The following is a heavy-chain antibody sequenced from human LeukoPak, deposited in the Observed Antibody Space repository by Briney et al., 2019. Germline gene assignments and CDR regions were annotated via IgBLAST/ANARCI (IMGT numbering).Heavy chain of an antibody. J-gene: IGHJ4*02. CDR3: AKVVGSSWYSDDY. Sequence: PGRSLRLSCAASGFTFDDYAMHWVRQAPGKGLEWVSGISWNSGSIGYADSVKGRFTISRDNAENSLYLQMNSLRAEDTALYYCAKVVGSSWYSDDYWGQGTLVTVSS. D-gene: IGHD6-13*01. CDR2: ISWNSGSI. V-gene: IGHV3-9*01. CDR1: GFTFDDYA.